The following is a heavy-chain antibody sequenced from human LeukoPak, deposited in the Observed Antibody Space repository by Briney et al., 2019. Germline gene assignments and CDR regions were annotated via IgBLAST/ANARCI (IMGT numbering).Heavy chain of an antibody. CDR3: ARGVAGKHY. V-gene: IGHV3-21*01. D-gene: IGHD6-19*01. J-gene: IGHJ4*02. Sequence: GGSLRLSCTASGLSLNNYWMTWVRQAPGKGLEWVSSISSSSYIYYADSVKGRFTISRDNAKNSLYLQMNSLRAEDTAVYYCARGVAGKHYWGQGTLVIVSS. CDR2: ISSSSYI. CDR1: GLSLNNYW.